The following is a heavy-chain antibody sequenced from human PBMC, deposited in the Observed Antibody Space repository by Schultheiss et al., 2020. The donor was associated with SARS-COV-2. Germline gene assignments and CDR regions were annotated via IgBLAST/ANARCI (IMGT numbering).Heavy chain of an antibody. Sequence: SETLSLTCTVSGGSIRSGESYWSWIRQSPGKGLEWIGYIDYSGRIFYNPSLKSRLTISVDTSKNQFSLKLTSVTAADTAVYYCAAHDFGDYAFDYWGQGTLVTVSS. CDR1: GGSIRSGESY. CDR3: AAHDFGDYAFDY. J-gene: IGHJ4*02. D-gene: IGHD4-17*01. V-gene: IGHV4-30-4*02. CDR2: IDYSGRI.